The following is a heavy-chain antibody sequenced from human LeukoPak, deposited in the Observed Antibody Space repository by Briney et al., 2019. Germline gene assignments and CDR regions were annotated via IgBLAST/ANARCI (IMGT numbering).Heavy chain of an antibody. CDR3: ARHRGDLGSGGYYTEVF. CDR1: GYSFTSYW. CDR2: IYPGDSDT. J-gene: IGHJ4*02. D-gene: IGHD1-26*01. V-gene: IGHV5-51*01. Sequence: GESLKISCKGSGYSFTSYWIGWVRQMPGKGLEWMGIIYPGDSDTRYSPSFQGQVTISADKSSSIAYLHWSSLKASDSAIYYCARHRGDLGSGGYYTEVFWGQGSLVTVSS.